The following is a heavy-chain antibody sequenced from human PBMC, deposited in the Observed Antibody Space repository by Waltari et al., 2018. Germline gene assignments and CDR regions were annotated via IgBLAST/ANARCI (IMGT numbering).Heavy chain of an antibody. J-gene: IGHJ4*02. CDR3: ARQTQKEIIAAAFDY. CDR1: GGSISSSSYY. V-gene: IGHV4-39*01. D-gene: IGHD6-25*01. CDR2: IYNSWST. Sequence: QLLLQESGPGLLKPSVTLSLSCTGSGGSISSSSYYCGSLRQPPGKGLEWIGSIYNSWSTYYNPSRKSRVNKSVDTSKNQFTLKLSSVTAADKSVYYCARQTQKEIIAAAFDYWGQGTLVTVSS.